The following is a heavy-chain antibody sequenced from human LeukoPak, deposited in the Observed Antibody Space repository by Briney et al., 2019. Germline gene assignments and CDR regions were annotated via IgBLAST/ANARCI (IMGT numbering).Heavy chain of an antibody. CDR1: VFTFSSYS. CDR2: ISSSSSTI. V-gene: IGHV3-48*02. J-gene: IGHJ3*02. D-gene: IGHD3-10*01. Sequence: PGGSLRLSCAASVFTFSSYSMNGVRQAPGKGLEWVSYISSSSSTIYYADSVKGRFTISRDNAKNSLYLQMNSLRDEDTAVYYCASDGMVRGVIIWDAFDIWGQRTMVTVSS. CDR3: ASDGMVRGVIIWDAFDI.